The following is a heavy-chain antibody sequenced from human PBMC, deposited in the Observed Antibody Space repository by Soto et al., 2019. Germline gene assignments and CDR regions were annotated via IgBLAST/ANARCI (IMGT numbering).Heavy chain of an antibody. V-gene: IGHV3-21*01. CDR2: ISSSSSYI. D-gene: IGHD5-18*01. Sequence: EVQLVESGGXLVKXXXSLRLSCAASGFTFSSYSMNWVRQAPGKGLEWVSSISSSSSYIYYADSVKGRFTISRDNAKNSLYLQMNSLRAEDTAVYYCARGGLYSYGPDYWGQGTLVTVSS. CDR3: ARGGLYSYGPDY. CDR1: GFTFSSYS. J-gene: IGHJ4*02.